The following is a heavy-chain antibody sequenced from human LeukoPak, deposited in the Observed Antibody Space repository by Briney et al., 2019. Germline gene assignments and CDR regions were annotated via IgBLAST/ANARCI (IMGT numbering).Heavy chain of an antibody. CDR2: IYYSGST. V-gene: IGHV4-59*01. J-gene: IGHJ4*02. CDR1: GGSISSYY. Sequence: SETLSLTCTVSGGSISSYYWSWIRQPPGKGLEWIGYIYYSGSTNYNPSLKSRVTISVDTSKNQFSLKLSSVTAADTAVYYCARVTGYGDLDYWGQGTLVTVSS. CDR3: ARVTGYGDLDY. D-gene: IGHD4-17*01.